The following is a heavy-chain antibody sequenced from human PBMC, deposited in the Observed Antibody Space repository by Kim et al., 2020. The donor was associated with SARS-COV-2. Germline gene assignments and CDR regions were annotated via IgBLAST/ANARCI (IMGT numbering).Heavy chain of an antibody. CDR1: GGSFSGYY. J-gene: IGHJ4*02. D-gene: IGHD3-16*01. V-gene: IGHV4-34*01. CDR3: ARKGGVRWYFDY. Sequence: SETLSLTCAVYGGSFSGYYWSWIRQPPGKGLEWIGEINHSGSTNYNPSLKSRVTISVDTSKNQFSLKLSSVTAADTAVYYCARKGGVRWYFDYWGQGTLVIVSS. CDR2: INHSGST.